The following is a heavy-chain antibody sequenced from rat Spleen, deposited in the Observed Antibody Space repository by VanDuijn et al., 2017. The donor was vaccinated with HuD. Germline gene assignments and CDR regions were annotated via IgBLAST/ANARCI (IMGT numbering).Heavy chain of an antibody. CDR3: TRDRGLTTEGPWFAY. CDR2: MRYNGDT. V-gene: IGHV2-63*01. CDR1: GFSLTSYN. J-gene: IGHJ3*01. D-gene: IGHD1-11*01. Sequence: QVQLKESGPGLVQPSQTLSLTCTVSGFSLTSYNVHWVRQPPGKGLEWMGRMRYNGDTSYNSARKSRLSISRGTSKNQVFLKMNSLQTDDTGTYYCTRDRGLTTEGPWFAYWGQGTLVTVSS.